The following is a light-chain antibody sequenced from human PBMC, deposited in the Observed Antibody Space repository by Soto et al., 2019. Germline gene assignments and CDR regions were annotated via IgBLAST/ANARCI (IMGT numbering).Light chain of an antibody. CDR1: QSVSSD. J-gene: IGKJ1*01. CDR2: GAS. CDR3: QQSGRP. Sequence: EVLMTQSPSTLSVSPVERSTLSCRASQSVSSDLAWYHQKPGQTPRLLIHGASSRATGIPDRFSGSGSGTDFTLTISRLEPEDSAVYYCQQSGRPFGQGTKVDIK. V-gene: IGKV3-20*01.